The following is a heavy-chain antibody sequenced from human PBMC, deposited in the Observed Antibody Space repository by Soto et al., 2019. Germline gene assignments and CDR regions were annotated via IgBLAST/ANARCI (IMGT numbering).Heavy chain of an antibody. J-gene: IGHJ6*02. V-gene: IGHV1-3*01. CDR3: ARERITIFGVVTIYYYYGMDV. CDR1: GYTFTSYA. CDR2: INAGNGNT. D-gene: IGHD3-3*01. Sequence: GASVKVSCKASGYTFTSYAMHWVRQAPGQRLEWMGWINAGNGNTKYSQKFQGRVTITRDTSASTAYMELSSLRSEDTAVYYCARERITIFGVVTIYYYYGMDVWGRGTTVTVSS.